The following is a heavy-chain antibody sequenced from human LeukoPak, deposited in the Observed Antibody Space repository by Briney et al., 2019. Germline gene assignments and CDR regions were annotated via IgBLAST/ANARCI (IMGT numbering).Heavy chain of an antibody. CDR3: VKGAYDYLEIAYFDY. D-gene: IGHD5-12*01. V-gene: IGHV3-23*01. J-gene: IGHJ4*02. CDR2: ISDSGGRT. CDR1: GITLSNYG. Sequence: GGSLRLSCAVSGITLSNYGMSWVRQAPGKGLEWVAGISDSGGRTNYADSVKGRFTISRDKSKNTLYLQMNSLTAEDTAVYYCVKGAYDYLEIAYFDYWGQGTLVTVSS.